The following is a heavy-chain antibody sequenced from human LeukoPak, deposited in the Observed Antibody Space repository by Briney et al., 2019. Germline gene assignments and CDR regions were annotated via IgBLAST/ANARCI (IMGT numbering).Heavy chain of an antibody. V-gene: IGHV3-48*01. Sequence: PGGSLRLSCEGSGFSFSAYNMNWVRQAPVKGLERISYIISSSGTIFYADSVKGRFTISRDNAKNSLYLQMNSLRPEDTAVYFCARDCHVPGLYYYYMDGWGKGTTVTVCS. CDR3: ARDCHVPGLYYYYMDG. CDR1: GFSFSAYN. J-gene: IGHJ6*03. CDR2: IISSSGTI. D-gene: IGHD6-6*01.